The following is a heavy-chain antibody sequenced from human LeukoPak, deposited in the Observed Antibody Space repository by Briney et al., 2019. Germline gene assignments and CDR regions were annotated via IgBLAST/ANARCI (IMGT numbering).Heavy chain of an antibody. CDR3: ARDLYYYDSSGYYPIYYYYYYGMDV. D-gene: IGHD3-22*01. J-gene: IGHJ6*02. Sequence: PGGSLRLSCAASGFTFSSYAMHWVRQAPGKGLEWVAVISYDGSNKYYADSVKGRFTISRDNSKNTLYLQMNSLRAEDTAVYYCARDLYYYDSSGYYPIYYYYYYGMDVWGQGTTVTVSS. V-gene: IGHV3-30-3*01. CDR1: GFTFSSYA. CDR2: ISYDGSNK.